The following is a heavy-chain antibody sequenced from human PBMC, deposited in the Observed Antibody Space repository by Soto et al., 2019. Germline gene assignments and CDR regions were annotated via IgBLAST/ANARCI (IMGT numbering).Heavy chain of an antibody. J-gene: IGHJ4*02. Sequence: EVQLVESGGGLVQPGGSLRLSCAASGFIFSSYWMSWVRQAPGKGLEWMANIKPDGGEENYVDSVKGRFTISRDNAKNSLDLQMHSLRAEDTAVYYWARDPNDRPPDYWGQGTLVTGSS. V-gene: IGHV3-7*05. CDR3: ARDPNDRPPDY. D-gene: IGHD6-6*01. CDR1: GFIFSSYW. CDR2: IKPDGGEE.